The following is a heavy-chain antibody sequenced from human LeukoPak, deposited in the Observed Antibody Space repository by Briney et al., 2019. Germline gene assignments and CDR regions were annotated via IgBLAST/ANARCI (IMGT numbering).Heavy chain of an antibody. J-gene: IGHJ4*02. CDR2: TYYSGST. D-gene: IGHD6-6*01. V-gene: IGHV4-39*01. CDR3: ARHIQIAARQRGYFDY. Sequence: SETLSLTCTVSGGSISSSSYYWGWIRQPPGKGLEWIGSTYYSGSTYYNPSLKSRVTISVDTSKNQFSLKLSSVTAADTAVYYCARHIQIAARQRGYFDYWGQGTLVTVSS. CDR1: GGSISSSSYY.